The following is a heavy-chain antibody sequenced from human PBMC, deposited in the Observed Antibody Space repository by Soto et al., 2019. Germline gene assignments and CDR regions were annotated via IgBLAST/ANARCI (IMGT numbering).Heavy chain of an antibody. J-gene: IGHJ5*02. V-gene: IGHV4-4*07. CDR2: IYTSGST. CDR3: ARDPGPPAFDWFDH. CDR1: GGSISRYY. Sequence: SETLSLTCTVSGGSISRYYWSWIRQPAGKGLEWIGRIYTSGSTNYNPSLKSRVTMSVDTSKNQFSLKLSSVTAADTAVYYCARDPGPPAFDWFDHWGQGTLVTVSS.